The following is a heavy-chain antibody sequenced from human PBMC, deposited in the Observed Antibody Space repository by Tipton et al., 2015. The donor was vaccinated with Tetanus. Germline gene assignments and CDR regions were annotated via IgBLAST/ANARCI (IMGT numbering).Heavy chain of an antibody. CDR1: GFRFDLYG. CDR3: AKDYYSEVTYFLSHDF. V-gene: IGHV3-20*01. J-gene: IGHJ4*02. CDR2: IDWDGGTR. Sequence: SLRLSCAASGFRFDLYGMSWVRQTPGKGLEWVSAIDWDGGTRGYVDSVKGRFTISRDNAKNSLYLEMNSLRAEDTALYHCAKDYYSEVTYFLSHDFWGQATLVTVSS. D-gene: IGHD2-21*02.